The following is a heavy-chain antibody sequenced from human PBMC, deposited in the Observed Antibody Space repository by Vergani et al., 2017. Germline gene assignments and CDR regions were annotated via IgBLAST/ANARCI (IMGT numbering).Heavy chain of an antibody. CDR2: IYYSGST. V-gene: IGHV4-59*06. D-gene: IGHD6-13*01. CDR1: GGSISSYY. CDR3: AREGIAAAGTGFDP. Sequence: QVQLQESGPGLVKPSETLSLTCTVSGGSISSYYWSWIRQHPGKGLEWIGYIYYSGSTYYNPSLKSRVTISVDTSKNQFSLKLSSVTAADTAVYYCAREGIAAAGTGFDPWGQGTLVTVSS. J-gene: IGHJ5*02.